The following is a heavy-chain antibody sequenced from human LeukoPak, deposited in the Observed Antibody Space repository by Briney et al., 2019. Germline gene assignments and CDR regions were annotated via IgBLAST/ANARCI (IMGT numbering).Heavy chain of an antibody. D-gene: IGHD2-2*01. J-gene: IGHJ4*02. V-gene: IGHV3-23*01. CDR1: GFTFSSYA. Sequence: GGSLRLSCAASGFTFSSYAMSWVRQAPGKGLEWVSAISGSGGSTYYADSVKGRFTISRDNSKNTLYLQMNSLRAEDTAVYYCAKTSNPDIVVVPAAFDYWGQGTLVTVSS. CDR2: ISGSGGST. CDR3: AKTSNPDIVVVPAAFDY.